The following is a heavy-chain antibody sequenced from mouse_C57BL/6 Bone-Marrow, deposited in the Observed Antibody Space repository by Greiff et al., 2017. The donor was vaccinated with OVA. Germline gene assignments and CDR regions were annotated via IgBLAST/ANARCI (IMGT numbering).Heavy chain of an antibody. CDR2: IDPSDSYT. V-gene: IGHV1-69*01. CDR3: ARRPDYYGSSLYFDY. D-gene: IGHD1-1*01. J-gene: IGHJ2*01. CDR1: GYTLTSYW. Sequence: QVQLQQPGAELVMPGASVKLSCKASGYTLTSYWMHWVKQRPGQGLEWIGEIDPSDSYTNYNQKFKGKSTLTVDKSSSTAYMQLSSLTSEDSAVYYCARRPDYYGSSLYFDYWGQGTTLTVSS.